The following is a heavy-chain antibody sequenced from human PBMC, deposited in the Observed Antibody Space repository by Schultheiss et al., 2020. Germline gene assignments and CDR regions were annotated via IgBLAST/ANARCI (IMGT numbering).Heavy chain of an antibody. V-gene: IGHV2-26*01. CDR1: GFSLSNARMG. J-gene: IGHJ4*02. CDR3: ARIMGSGWHEDR. Sequence: SGPTLVKPTETLTLTCTVSGFSLSNARMGVSWIRQPPGKALEWLAHIFSNDEKSYSTSLKSRLTISKDTSKSQVVLTMTNMDPVDTARYYCARIMGSGWHEDRWGQGTLVTVSS. CDR2: IFSNDEK. D-gene: IGHD6-19*01.